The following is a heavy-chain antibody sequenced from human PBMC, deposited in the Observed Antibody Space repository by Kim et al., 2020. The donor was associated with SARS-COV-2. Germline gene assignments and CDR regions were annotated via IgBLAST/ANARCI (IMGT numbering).Heavy chain of an antibody. J-gene: IGHJ3*02. CDR3: ARVSYYYDSSGYYNGAFDI. V-gene: IGHV1-46*01. D-gene: IGHD3-22*01. CDR1: GYTFTSYY. Sequence: ASVKVSCKASGYTFTSYYMHWVRQAPGQGLEWMGIINPSGGSTSYAQKFQGRVTMTRDTSTSTVYMELSSLRSEDTAMYYCARVSYYYDSSGYYNGAFDIWGQGTMVTVSS. CDR2: INPSGGST.